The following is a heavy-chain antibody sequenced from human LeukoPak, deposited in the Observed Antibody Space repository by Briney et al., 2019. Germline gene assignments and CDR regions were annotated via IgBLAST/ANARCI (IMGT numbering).Heavy chain of an antibody. J-gene: IGHJ4*02. D-gene: IGHD3-3*01. CDR3: AKAPFGVVITLFDY. CDR1: GFTFDDYA. V-gene: IGHV3-9*01. Sequence: PGGSLRLSCAASGFTFDDYAMHWVRQAPGKGLEWVSGISWNSNTIGYADSVKGRFTISRDNAKNSLYLQMNNLRAEDTALYYCAKAPFGVVITLFDYWGQGTLVTVSS. CDR2: ISWNSNTI.